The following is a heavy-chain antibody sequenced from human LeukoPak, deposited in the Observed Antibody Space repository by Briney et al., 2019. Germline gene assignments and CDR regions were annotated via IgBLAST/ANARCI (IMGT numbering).Heavy chain of an antibody. D-gene: IGHD5-18*01. V-gene: IGHV1-8*02. J-gene: IGHJ4*02. CDR2: INPYSGNT. Sequence: ASVKVSCKASGYSFTSYDINWVRQAPGQGLEWMGWINPYSGNTNYVQKFQGRVTMTRDTSMSTAYMELSSLRSDDTAVFYCVSGGRVDTSMIFFDLGGQGTRVSVPS. CDR1: GYSFTSYD. CDR3: VSGGRVDTSMIFFDL.